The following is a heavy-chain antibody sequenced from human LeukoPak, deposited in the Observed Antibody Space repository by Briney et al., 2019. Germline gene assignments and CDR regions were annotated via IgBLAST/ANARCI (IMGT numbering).Heavy chain of an antibody. J-gene: IGHJ4*02. V-gene: IGHV1-18*01. CDR3: ARVEEVRGGITSFDY. Sequence: ASVKASCKASGYTFTSYAISWVRQAPGQGLEWMGWISAYNGNTNYAQKLQGRVTVTTDTSTSTAYMELRSLTSDDTAVYYCARVEEVRGGITSFDYWGQGTLVTVSS. CDR1: GYTFTSYA. CDR2: ISAYNGNT. D-gene: IGHD3-10*01.